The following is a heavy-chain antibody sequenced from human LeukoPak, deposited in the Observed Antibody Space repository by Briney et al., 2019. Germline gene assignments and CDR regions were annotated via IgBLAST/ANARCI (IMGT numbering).Heavy chain of an antibody. V-gene: IGHV4-39*07. J-gene: IGHJ5*02. CDR3: ASSLEGFGFDP. CDR1: GGSISSNY. D-gene: IGHD1-1*01. CDR2: IYYSGST. Sequence: SETLSLTCTVSGGSISSNYWGWIRQPPGKGLEWIGSIYYSGSTYYNPSLKSRVTISVDTSKNQFSLKLSSVTAADTAVYYCASSLEGFGFDPWGQGTLVTVSS.